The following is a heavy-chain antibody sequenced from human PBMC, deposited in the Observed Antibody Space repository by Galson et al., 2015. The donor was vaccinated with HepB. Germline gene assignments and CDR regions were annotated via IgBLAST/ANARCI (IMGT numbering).Heavy chain of an antibody. CDR1: GFTFTNYD. Sequence: SLRLSCAASGFTFTNYDIHWVRQAPGKGLDWVAVISDDGTNKNYADSVRGRFTISRDNSKNTLHLQMNSLRADDTAVYYCASSGTYGGDAFDIWGRGTMVTVSS. CDR3: ASSGTYGGDAFDI. J-gene: IGHJ3*02. CDR2: ISDDGTNK. D-gene: IGHD1-7*01. V-gene: IGHV3-30*03.